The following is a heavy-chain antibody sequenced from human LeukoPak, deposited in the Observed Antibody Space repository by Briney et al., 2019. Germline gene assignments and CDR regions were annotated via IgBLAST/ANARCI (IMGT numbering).Heavy chain of an antibody. Sequence: GASVKVPCKASGYTFTNFDINWVRQAPGQGLEWMGWMNPNSGNAGYAQQFQGRVAVTRITSMNTAYMELSSLTSDDTAVYYCTRGYCSSSSCFYSDYWGQGTLVTVSS. CDR3: TRGYCSSSSCFYSDY. CDR2: MNPNSGNA. CDR1: GYTFTNFD. V-gene: IGHV1-8*02. D-gene: IGHD2-2*01. J-gene: IGHJ4*02.